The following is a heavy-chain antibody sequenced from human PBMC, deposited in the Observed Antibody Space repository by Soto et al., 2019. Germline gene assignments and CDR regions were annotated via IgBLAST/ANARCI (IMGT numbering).Heavy chain of an antibody. CDR3: ARGSRGWRYYYSGMDV. CDR2: INHSGST. D-gene: IGHD6-19*01. Sequence: SETLSLTCAVYGGSFSGYYWSWIRQPPGKGLEWIGEINHSGSTNYNPSLKSRVTISVDTSKNQFSLKLSSVTAADTAVYYCARGSRGWRYYYSGMDVWGQGTTVTVSS. CDR1: GGSFSGYY. V-gene: IGHV4-34*01. J-gene: IGHJ6*02.